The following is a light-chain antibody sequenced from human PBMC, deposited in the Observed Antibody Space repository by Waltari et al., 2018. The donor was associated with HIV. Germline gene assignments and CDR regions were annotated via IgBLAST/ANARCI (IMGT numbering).Light chain of an antibody. J-gene: IGLJ2*01. CDR1: SSDVGGSNY. CDR3: CSYAGSYTYVV. CDR2: DVS. Sequence: QSALTQPRPVSGSPGQSVTISCTGTSSDVGGSNYVSWYQQHPGKAPNLMIYDVSKRPSGVPDRFSGSKSGNTASLTISGLQAEDEADYYCCSYAGSYTYVVFGGGTKLTVL. V-gene: IGLV2-11*01.